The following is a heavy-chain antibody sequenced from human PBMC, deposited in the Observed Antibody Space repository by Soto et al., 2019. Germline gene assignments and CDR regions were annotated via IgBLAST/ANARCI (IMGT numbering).Heavy chain of an antibody. V-gene: IGHV1-69*02. Sequence: ASVKVSCKASGGTFSSYTISWVRQAPGQGLEWMGRIIPILGIANYAQKFQGRVTITADKSTSTAYMELSSLRSEDTAVYYCASGSGLEGVKIVSRTSYYYYYMDVWGKGTTVTVSS. CDR2: IIPILGIA. CDR3: ASGSGLEGVKIVSRTSYYYYYMDV. J-gene: IGHJ6*03. CDR1: GGTFSSYT. D-gene: IGHD1-26*01.